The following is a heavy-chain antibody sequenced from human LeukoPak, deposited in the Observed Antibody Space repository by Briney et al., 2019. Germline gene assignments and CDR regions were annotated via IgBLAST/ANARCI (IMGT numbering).Heavy chain of an antibody. V-gene: IGHV1-46*01. CDR1: GYTFTSYY. CDR3: ARDSSDIRSLIAH. D-gene: IGHD2-15*01. J-gene: IGHJ1*01. Sequence: GASVKVSCKASGYTFTSYYLHWVRQAPGQGLEWMGIVNPNDDSTTYAQKFQGRITMTRDTSTSTVYLELSSLRSEDTAVYYCARDSSDIRSLIAHWGQGTLVTVSS. CDR2: VNPNDDST.